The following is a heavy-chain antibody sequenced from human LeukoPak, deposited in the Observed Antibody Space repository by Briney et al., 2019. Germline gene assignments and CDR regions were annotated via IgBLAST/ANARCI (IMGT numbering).Heavy chain of an antibody. V-gene: IGHV1-2*02. J-gene: IGHJ6*02. D-gene: IGHD3-10*01. CDR2: IKPNSGGT. Sequence: ASVKVSCTASGYTFTAYYMHWVRQAPGHGLEWMGWIKPNSGGTNYAQKFQGRVTMTRDTSISTAYMELSRLKSDGAAVYYCARVGGFGEDYYYGMDVWGQGTTVTVSS. CDR3: ARVGGFGEDYYYGMDV. CDR1: GYTFTAYY.